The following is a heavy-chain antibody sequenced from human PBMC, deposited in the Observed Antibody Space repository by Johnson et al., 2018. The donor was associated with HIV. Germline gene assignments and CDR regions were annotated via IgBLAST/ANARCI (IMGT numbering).Heavy chain of an antibody. J-gene: IGHJ3*02. V-gene: IGHV3-30*04. CDR1: GFTFSSYA. CDR2: ISYDGSNK. CDR3: ARAHDAFDI. Sequence: QVQLVESGGGVVQPGRSLRLSCAASGFTFSSYAMHWVRQAPGKGLEWVAVISYDGSNKYYADSVKGRFTISRDNSKNTLYLQMNSLRAEDTAVHYCARAHDAFDIWGQGTMVTVSS.